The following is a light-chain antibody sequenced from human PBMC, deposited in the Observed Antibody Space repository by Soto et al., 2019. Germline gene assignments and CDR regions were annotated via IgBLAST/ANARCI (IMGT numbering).Light chain of an antibody. CDR1: NGAVSSGNY. CDR2: STT. Sequence: QAVVTQEPSLTVSPGETVTLTCASSNGAVSSGNYPIWFQQKPGQAPGALISSTTKRRSWTPARFSGSILGGKAALTLSGVQPEDEGEYFCLLYFPGPLLVFGGGTQLTVL. V-gene: IGLV7-43*01. J-gene: IGLJ3*02. CDR3: LLYFPGPLLV.